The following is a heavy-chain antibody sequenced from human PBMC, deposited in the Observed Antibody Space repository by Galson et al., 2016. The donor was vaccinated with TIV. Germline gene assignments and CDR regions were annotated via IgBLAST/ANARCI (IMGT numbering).Heavy chain of an antibody. J-gene: IGHJ6*02. Sequence: LTCPVSGAPIRDGDSFWSWIRQSPGKGLEWIGYIYYSGRTFYNPSLKSRITISVDTSKNQFSVKLTSVTAADTAVYYCARKAGYYYYAMDVWGQGTTVTVSS. CDR1: GAPIRDGDSF. V-gene: IGHV4-30-4*01. CDR2: IYYSGRT. CDR3: ARKAGYYYYAMDV.